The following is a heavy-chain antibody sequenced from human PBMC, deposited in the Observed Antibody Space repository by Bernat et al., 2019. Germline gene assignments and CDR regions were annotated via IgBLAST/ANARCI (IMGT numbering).Heavy chain of an antibody. CDR3: TSDDQDSSGHPQYDAFEI. CDR1: GFTFSSYS. CDR2: ISTSGRTI. V-gene: IGHV3-48*01. Sequence: EAQLVESGGGLVQAGGSLRLSCAASGFTFSSYSMNWVRQAPGKGLEWISHISTSGRTIFYADSVKGRFTISRDNAKNSLYLQMNSLRAEDTAVYYCTSDDQDSSGHPQYDAFEIWGQGTMATVSS. J-gene: IGHJ3*02. D-gene: IGHD3-22*01.